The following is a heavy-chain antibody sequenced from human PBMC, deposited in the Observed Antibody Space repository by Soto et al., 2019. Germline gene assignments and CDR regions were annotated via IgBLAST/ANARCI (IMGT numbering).Heavy chain of an antibody. D-gene: IGHD6-6*01. CDR3: ARGGSEQLVLYYYYGMDV. V-gene: IGHV4-34*01. CDR2: INHSGST. CDR1: GGSFSGYY. J-gene: IGHJ6*02. Sequence: SETLSLTCAVYGGSFSGYYWSWVRQPPGKGLEWIGEINHSGSTNYNPALKSPVTISVATSKNQSSLKLSSVTAADTAVYYCARGGSEQLVLYYYYGMDVWGQGTTVTVSS.